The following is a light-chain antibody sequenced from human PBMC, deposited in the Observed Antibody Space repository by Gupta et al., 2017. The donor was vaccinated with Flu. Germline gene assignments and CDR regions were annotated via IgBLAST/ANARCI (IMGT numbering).Light chain of an antibody. J-gene: IGLJ2*01. CDR2: EDK. CDR1: NIGGKS. V-gene: IGLV3-21*02. Sequence: SHVLTQSPPVSVAPGQTARITCGGNNIGGKSVHWYQQKSGQAPVLFVYEDKNRPSGIPERFSGSKSGSTAPLTISRVEAGDEAEYYWNARDSSPDYVVFGGGTKLTVL. CDR3: NARDSSPDYVV.